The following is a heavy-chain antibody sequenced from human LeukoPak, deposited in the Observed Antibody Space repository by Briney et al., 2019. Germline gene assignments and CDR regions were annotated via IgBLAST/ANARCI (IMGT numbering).Heavy chain of an antibody. CDR1: GGSFSGYY. J-gene: IGHJ2*01. CDR2: INHSGST. D-gene: IGHD7-27*01. Sequence: SETLSLTCAVYGGSFSGYYWSWIRQPPGKGLEWIGEINHSGSTNYNPSLKSRVTISVDTSKNQFSLKLSSVTAADTAVYYCARGHWGYFDLWGRGTLVTVSS. CDR3: ARGHWGYFDL. V-gene: IGHV4-34*01.